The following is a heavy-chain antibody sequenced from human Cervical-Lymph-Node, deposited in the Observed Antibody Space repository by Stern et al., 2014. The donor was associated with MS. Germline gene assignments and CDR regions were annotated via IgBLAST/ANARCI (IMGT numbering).Heavy chain of an antibody. CDR1: GYSFTSFW. CDR3: ARLGGGWPDFDY. Sequence: VQLGQSGAEVQRPGESLQISCKGSGYSFTSFWIAWVRQMPGKGLEWMGLIYPNDSDTKYSPSFQGQVTISADKPISTAYLQWSSLKASDTAMYYCARLGGGWPDFDYWGQGTLVTVSS. V-gene: IGHV5-51*04. D-gene: IGHD6-19*01. J-gene: IGHJ4*02. CDR2: IYPNDSDT.